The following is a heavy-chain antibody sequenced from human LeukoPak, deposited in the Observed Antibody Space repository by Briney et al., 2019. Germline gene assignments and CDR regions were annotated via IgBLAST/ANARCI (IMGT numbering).Heavy chain of an antibody. V-gene: IGHV1-69*13. J-gene: IGHJ6*04. CDR2: IIPIFGTA. Sequence: SVKVSCKASGGTFSSYAISWVRQGPGQGLEWMGGIIPIFGTANYAQKFQGRVTITADESTSTAYMELSSLRSEDTAVYYCARVNSYCSSTSCYIDVWGKGTTVTVSS. CDR1: GGTFSSYA. CDR3: ARVNSYCSSTSCYIDV. D-gene: IGHD2-2*01.